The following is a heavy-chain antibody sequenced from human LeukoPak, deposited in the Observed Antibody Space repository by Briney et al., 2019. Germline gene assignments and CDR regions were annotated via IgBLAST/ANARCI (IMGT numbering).Heavy chain of an antibody. Sequence: GASVNVSCKASGYTFTSYGISWVRQAPGQGLEWMGWISAYNGKANYAQKLQGRVTMTTDTSTSTAYMELRSLRSDDTAVYYCARRMWRQWGFDYWGQGTLVTVSS. CDR2: ISAYNGKA. D-gene: IGHD6-19*01. V-gene: IGHV1-18*01. CDR3: ARRMWRQWGFDY. J-gene: IGHJ4*02. CDR1: GYTFTSYG.